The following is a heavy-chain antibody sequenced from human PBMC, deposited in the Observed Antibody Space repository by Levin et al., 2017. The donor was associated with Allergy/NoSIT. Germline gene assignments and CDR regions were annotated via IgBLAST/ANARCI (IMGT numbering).Heavy chain of an antibody. CDR1: GYNFNDYF. CDR2: INPKSGDT. J-gene: IGHJ5*02. CDR3: AAGTNGTTGWFHP. V-gene: IGHV1-2*02. D-gene: IGHD1-1*01. Sequence: GESLKISCKAYGYNFNDYFLHWMRQAPGQGLEWVGWINPKSGDTKNAQKFQGRVTMTRDTSITTTYMDLTSLTSDDTAVYFCAAGTNGTTGWFHPWGQGTQVIVSS.